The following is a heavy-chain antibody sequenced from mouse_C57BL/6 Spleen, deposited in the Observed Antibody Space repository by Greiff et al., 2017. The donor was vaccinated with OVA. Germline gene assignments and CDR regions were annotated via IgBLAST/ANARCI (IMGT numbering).Heavy chain of an antibody. J-gene: IGHJ4*01. CDR3: ARNSNEDYYAMDY. V-gene: IGHV1-82*01. Sequence: QVQLQQSGPELVKPGASVKISCKASGYAFSSSWMNWVKQRPGKGLEWIGRIYPGDGDTNYNGKFKGKATLTADKSSSTAYMQLSSLTSEDSAVYFCARNSNEDYYAMDYWGQGTSVTVSS. CDR1: GYAFSSSW. CDR2: IYPGDGDT. D-gene: IGHD2-5*01.